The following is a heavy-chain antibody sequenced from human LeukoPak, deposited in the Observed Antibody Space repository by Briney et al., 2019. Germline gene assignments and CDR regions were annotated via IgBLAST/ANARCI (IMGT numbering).Heavy chain of an antibody. J-gene: IGHJ3*02. CDR3: ARVGWEFHDAFDI. CDR1: GGSISSGDYY. D-gene: IGHD1-26*01. V-gene: IGHV4-30-4*08. CDR2: IYYSGST. Sequence: SETLSLTCTVSGGSISSGDYYWSWIRQPPGKGLEWIGYIYYSGSTYYNPSLKSRVTISVDTSKNQFSLKLSSVTAADTAVYYCARVGWEFHDAFDIWGQGTMVTVSS.